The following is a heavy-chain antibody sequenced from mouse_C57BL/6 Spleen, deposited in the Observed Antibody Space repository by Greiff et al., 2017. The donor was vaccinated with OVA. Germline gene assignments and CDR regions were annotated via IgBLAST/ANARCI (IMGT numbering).Heavy chain of an antibody. D-gene: IGHD1-1*01. CDR3: ARITTVPYWYFDV. J-gene: IGHJ1*03. CDR1: GYAFSSSW. Sequence: VQLQESGPELVKPGASVKISCKASGYAFSSSWMNWVKQRPGKGLEWIGRIYPGDGDTNYNGKFKGKATLTADKSSSTAYMQLSSLTSEDSAVYFCARITTVPYWYFDVWGTGTTVTVSS. CDR2: IYPGDGDT. V-gene: IGHV1-82*01.